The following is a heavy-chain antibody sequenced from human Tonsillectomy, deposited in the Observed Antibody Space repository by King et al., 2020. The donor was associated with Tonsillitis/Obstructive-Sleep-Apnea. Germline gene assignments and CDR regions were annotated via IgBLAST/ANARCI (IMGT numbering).Heavy chain of an antibody. D-gene: IGHD6-13*01. V-gene: IGHV3-48*02. CDR2: ISSSSSTI. CDR1: GFTFSSYS. Sequence: VQLVESGGGLVQPGGSLRLSCAASGFTFSSYSMNWVRQAPGKGLEWVSYISSSSSTIYYADSVKGRLTISRDNAKNSLYLQMTSLRDEDTAVYECAGSSSWSLGFFDYWGQGTLVTVSS. J-gene: IGHJ4*02. CDR3: AGSSSWSLGFFDY.